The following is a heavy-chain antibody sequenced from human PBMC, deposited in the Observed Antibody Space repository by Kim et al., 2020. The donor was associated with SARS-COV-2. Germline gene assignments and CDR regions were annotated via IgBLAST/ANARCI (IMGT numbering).Heavy chain of an antibody. D-gene: IGHD3-9*01. CDR3: ASHDILTGYGAFDI. Sequence: ASVKVSCKASGYTFTSYYMHWVRQAPGQGLEWMGIINPSGGSTSYAQKFQGRDTMTRDTSTSTAYMELSSLSSEDTAVYYCASHDILTGYGAFDIWGQGTMVTVSS. CDR1: GYTFTSYY. J-gene: IGHJ3*02. V-gene: IGHV1-46*01. CDR2: INPSGGST.